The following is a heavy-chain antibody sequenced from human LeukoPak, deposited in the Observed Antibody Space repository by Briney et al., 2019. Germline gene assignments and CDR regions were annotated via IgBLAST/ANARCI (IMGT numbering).Heavy chain of an antibody. Sequence: GRSLRLSCAASGFTFDDYAMHWVRQAPGKGLEWVSSISWNSGSIGYADSVKGRFTISRDNAKNSLYPQMNSLRAEDTALYYCAGSWCSSTGCFPSRGRFDIWGQGTMVTVSS. V-gene: IGHV3-9*01. CDR2: ISWNSGSI. J-gene: IGHJ3*02. CDR1: GFTFDDYA. D-gene: IGHD2-2*01. CDR3: AGSWCSSTGCFPSRGRFDI.